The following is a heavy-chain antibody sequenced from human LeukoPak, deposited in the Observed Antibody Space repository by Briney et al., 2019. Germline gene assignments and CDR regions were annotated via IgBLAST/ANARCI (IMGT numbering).Heavy chain of an antibody. CDR2: ISYSGST. J-gene: IGHJ4*02. Sequence: SETLSLTCTVSGGSISSYYWSWIRQPPGKGLEGIGYISYSGSTNYNPSLKSRVTISVDTSKNQFSLKLNSVTAADTAVYFCARVGGRTVTSYYFDYWGQGTLVTVSS. V-gene: IGHV4-59*01. D-gene: IGHD4-17*01. CDR3: ARVGGRTVTSYYFDY. CDR1: GGSISSYY.